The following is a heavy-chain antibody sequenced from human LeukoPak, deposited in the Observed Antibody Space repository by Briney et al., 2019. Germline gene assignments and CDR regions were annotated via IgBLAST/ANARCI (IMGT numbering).Heavy chain of an antibody. CDR2: ISGSGSTI. CDR1: GFTFSSYA. Sequence: GGSLRLSCAASGFTFSSYAMSWVRQAPGKGLEWVSAISGSGSTIYYADSVKGRFTISRDNAKNSLYLQMNSLRAEDTAVYYCASYLYSSGWENWFDPWGQGTLVTVSS. D-gene: IGHD6-19*01. CDR3: ASYLYSSGWENWFDP. J-gene: IGHJ5*02. V-gene: IGHV3-23*01.